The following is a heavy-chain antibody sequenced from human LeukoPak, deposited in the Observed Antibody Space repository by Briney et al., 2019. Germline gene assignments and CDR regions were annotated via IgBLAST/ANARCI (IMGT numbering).Heavy chain of an antibody. CDR3: ARDGGGGATYVSY. J-gene: IGHJ4*02. CDR1: GHIFTTHY. Sequence: ASVKVSCKTSGHIFTTHYIHWMRQAPGQRLEWLGRVNTDNTKSEYSQKFQGRVTITADESTSTAYMELSSLRSEDTAVYYCARDGGGGATYVSYWGQGTLVTVSS. D-gene: IGHD1-26*01. V-gene: IGHV1-3*04. CDR2: VNTDNTKS.